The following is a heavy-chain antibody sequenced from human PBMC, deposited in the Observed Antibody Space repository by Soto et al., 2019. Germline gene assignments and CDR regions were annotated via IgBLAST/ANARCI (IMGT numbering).Heavy chain of an antibody. D-gene: IGHD6-13*01. V-gene: IGHV3-30*18. CDR2: TANDGSAQ. J-gene: IGHJ4*02. CDR1: GFIFTSYG. CDR3: AKSTGGSSWYPPDH. Sequence: QVQLVESGGGVVQPVGSLRLSCAASGFIFTSYGMLWVRQSPGEGLEWVATTANDGSAQYYADSVKGRFTISRDNSKNTLFLQMDSLRPEDTGVYYCAKSTGGSSWYPPDHWGQGTLVTVSS.